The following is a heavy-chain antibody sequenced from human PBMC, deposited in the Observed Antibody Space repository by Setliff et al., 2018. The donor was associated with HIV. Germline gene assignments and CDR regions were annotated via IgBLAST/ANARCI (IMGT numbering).Heavy chain of an antibody. J-gene: IGHJ6*02. CDR1: GGSISSSSYY. D-gene: IGHD5-12*01. Sequence: SETLSLTCTVSGGSISSSSYYWGWIRQPPGKGLEWIGSIYYSGSTYYNPSLKSRVTVSVDTSKNQFSLKLSSVTAADTAVYYCATVGENAKYSGYDYYYYYGMDVWGQGTTVTVSS. CDR3: ATVGENAKYSGYDYYYYYGMDV. CDR2: IYYSGST. V-gene: IGHV4-39*07.